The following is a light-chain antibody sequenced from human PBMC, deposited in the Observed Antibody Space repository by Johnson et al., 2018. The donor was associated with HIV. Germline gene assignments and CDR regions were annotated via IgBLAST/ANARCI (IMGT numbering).Light chain of an antibody. CDR3: GTWDGSLSVYV. CDR2: DNN. J-gene: IGLJ1*01. CDR1: SSNIGNNY. V-gene: IGLV1-51*01. Sequence: QSVLTQPPSVSAAPGQKVTISCSGSSSNIGNNYVSWYQQVPGTAPKLLIFDNNKRPSGIPARFSGSKSATSATLDITGLHTGDEADYYCGTWDGSLSVYVFGAGTEVTVL.